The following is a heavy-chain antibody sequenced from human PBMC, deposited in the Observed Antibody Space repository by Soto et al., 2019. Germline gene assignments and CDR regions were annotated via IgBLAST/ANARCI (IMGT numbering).Heavy chain of an antibody. CDR3: ARPAGTTVVTPGTFDF. CDR2: ISHSGNS. Sequence: PSETLSLTCAVSGGSISSSNWWTWVRQPPGKGPEWIGEISHSGNSNYRPSLKGRVTISVDKSKTQFSLKLSSVTAADTAVYYCARPAGTTVVTPGTFDFWGQGTMVT. V-gene: IGHV4-4*02. D-gene: IGHD4-4*01. J-gene: IGHJ3*01. CDR1: GGSISSSNW.